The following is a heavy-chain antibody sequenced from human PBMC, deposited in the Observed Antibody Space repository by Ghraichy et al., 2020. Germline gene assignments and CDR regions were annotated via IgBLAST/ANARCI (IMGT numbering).Heavy chain of an antibody. D-gene: IGHD3-22*01. J-gene: IGHJ6*03. V-gene: IGHV3-23*01. Sequence: GESLNTSCAASGFTFSSYAMSWVRQAPGKGLEWVSAISGSGGSTYYADSVKGRFTISRDNSKNTLYLQMNSLRAEDTAVYYCAKVYDSSGYSYYYYMDVWGKGTTVTVSS. CDR3: AKVYDSSGYSYYYYMDV. CDR1: GFTFSSYA. CDR2: ISGSGGST.